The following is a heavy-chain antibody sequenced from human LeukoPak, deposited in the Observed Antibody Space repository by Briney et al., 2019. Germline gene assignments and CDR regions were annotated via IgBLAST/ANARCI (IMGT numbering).Heavy chain of an antibody. CDR3: AKGPGYSSGYY. Sequence: GGSLRLSCKASGFTFSSYAMSWVRQAPGKGLEWVSAISGSGGSTYYADSVKGRFTISRDNSKNTLYLQMNSLRAEDTAVYYCAKGPGYSSGYYWGQGTLVTVSS. V-gene: IGHV3-23*01. CDR2: ISGSGGST. CDR1: GFTFSSYA. J-gene: IGHJ4*02. D-gene: IGHD6-19*01.